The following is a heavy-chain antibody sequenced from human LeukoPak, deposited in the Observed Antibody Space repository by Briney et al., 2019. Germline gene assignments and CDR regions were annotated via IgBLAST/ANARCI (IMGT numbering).Heavy chain of an antibody. V-gene: IGHV3-53*01. CDR1: GFTVSLNF. CDR2: IHPDGVT. Sequence: GGSLRLSCAAFGFTVSLNFMNWVRQAPGTGLEWVSIIHPDGVTHYSDSVKGRFTISRDNSNNILYLQMNGLRAEDTAVYSCAGGRGYIIDYWGQGTLVTVSS. D-gene: IGHD5-18*01. J-gene: IGHJ4*02. CDR3: AGGRGYIIDY.